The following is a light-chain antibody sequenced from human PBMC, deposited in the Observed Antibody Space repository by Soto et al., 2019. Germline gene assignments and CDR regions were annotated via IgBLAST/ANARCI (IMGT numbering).Light chain of an antibody. CDR2: DAS. V-gene: IGKV1-5*01. CDR3: QQYKSYSPT. CDR1: QSLSRW. J-gene: IGKJ4*01. Sequence: DIQMTQSPSTLSASVGDRVTITGRASQSLSRWLAWFQQKPGKAPRLLIYDASNLESGVPSRFSGSGSGTEFTLAISSLQPDDFATYYCQQYKSYSPTFGGGTKVEIK.